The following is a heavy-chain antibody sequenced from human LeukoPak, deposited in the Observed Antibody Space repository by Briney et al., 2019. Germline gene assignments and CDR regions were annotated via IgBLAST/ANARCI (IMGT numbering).Heavy chain of an antibody. CDR2: ISGSGGST. CDR1: GFTFSSYA. V-gene: IGHV3-23*01. CDR3: AKGSQGTPRMGWFDP. D-gene: IGHD2-8*01. Sequence: PGGSLRLSCAASGFTFSSYAMSWVRQAPGKGLEWVSAISGSGGSTYYADSVKGRFTISRDNSKNTLYLQMNSLRAEDTAVYYCAKGSQGTPRMGWFDPWGQGTLVTVSS. J-gene: IGHJ5*02.